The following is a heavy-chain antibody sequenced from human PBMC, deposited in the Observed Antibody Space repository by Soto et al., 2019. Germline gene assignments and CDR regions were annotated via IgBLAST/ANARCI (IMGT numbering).Heavy chain of an antibody. CDR1: GYSITSGYF. Sequence: PSETLSLTCAVSGYSITSGYFWAWIRQPPGKGLEWTGSVYHSGSTYFNPSLKSRVTISVDTSKNHFSLRLSSVTATDTAVYYCAREWSSSWYIDYWGQGTLVTVSS. J-gene: IGHJ4*02. V-gene: IGHV4-38-2*02. CDR2: VYHSGST. CDR3: AREWSSSWYIDY. D-gene: IGHD6-13*01.